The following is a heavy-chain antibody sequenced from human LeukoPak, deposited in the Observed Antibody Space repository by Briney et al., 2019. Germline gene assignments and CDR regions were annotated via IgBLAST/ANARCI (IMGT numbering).Heavy chain of an antibody. CDR2: IYYSGNT. CDR1: GGSVSSGSYY. V-gene: IGHV4-61*01. Sequence: SETLSLTCTVSGGSVSSGSYYWIWIRQPPGKGLEWIGYIYYSGNTNYNPSLKSRVTISVDTSKNPFSLKLSSVTAADTAVYYCARHGGSYSLDYWGQGTLVTVSS. CDR3: ARHGGSYSLDY. J-gene: IGHJ4*02. D-gene: IGHD1-26*01.